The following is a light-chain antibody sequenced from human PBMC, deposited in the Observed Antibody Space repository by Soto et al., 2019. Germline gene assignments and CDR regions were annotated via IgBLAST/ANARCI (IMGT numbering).Light chain of an antibody. CDR1: SSDVGGYNY. J-gene: IGLJ2*01. V-gene: IGLV2-11*01. CDR2: DVS. CDR3: CSYAGSHFL. Sequence: SALTQPRSVSGSPGQSVTISCTGTSSDVGGYNYVSWYQQHPGKAPKLMIYDVSQRPSGVPDRFSGSKSGNTASLTISGLQHEDEADYYCCSYAGSHFLFGGGTKVTVL.